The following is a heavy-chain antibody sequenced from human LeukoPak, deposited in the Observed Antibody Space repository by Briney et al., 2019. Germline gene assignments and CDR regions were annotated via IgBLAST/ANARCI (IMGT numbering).Heavy chain of an antibody. CDR1: GGTFSSYA. CDR2: IIPIFGTA. CDR3: VKVRSVVYGSYSGTLSAFDS. D-gene: IGHD4-23*01. Sequence: SVKVSCKASGGTFSSYAISWVRQAPGQGLEWMGGIIPIFGTANYAQKFQGRVTITTDESTSTAYMELSSLRSEDTAVDYCVKVRSVVYGSYSGTLSAFDSWGQGTMVTVSS. J-gene: IGHJ3*02. V-gene: IGHV1-69*05.